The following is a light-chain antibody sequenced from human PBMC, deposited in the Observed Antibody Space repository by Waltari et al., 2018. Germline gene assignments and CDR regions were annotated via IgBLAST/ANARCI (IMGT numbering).Light chain of an antibody. CDR3: QHYDNWPVT. CDR2: DAS. CDR1: QSVSSN. Sequence: EIVMTQSPATLSVSPGERATISCRASQSVSSNFAWYQQKPGQAPRLLIHDASTRATGIPARFSGSGSGTESTLTISSLQSEDFAVYYCQHYDNWPVTFGQGTRLEIK. J-gene: IGKJ5*01. V-gene: IGKV3-15*01.